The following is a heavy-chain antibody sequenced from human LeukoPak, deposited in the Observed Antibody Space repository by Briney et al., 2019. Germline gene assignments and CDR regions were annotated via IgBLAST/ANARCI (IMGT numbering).Heavy chain of an antibody. V-gene: IGHV4-59*01. CDR1: GGSMSSYY. CDR3: ARPLYSSGWYALDY. CDR2: IYYSGST. Sequence: PSETLSFTCTVSGGSMSSYYWSWIRQPPGKGLEWIGYIYYSGSTNYNPSLKSRVTISVDTSKNQFSLKLSSVTAADTAVYYCARPLYSSGWYALDYWGQGTLVTVSS. D-gene: IGHD6-19*01. J-gene: IGHJ4*02.